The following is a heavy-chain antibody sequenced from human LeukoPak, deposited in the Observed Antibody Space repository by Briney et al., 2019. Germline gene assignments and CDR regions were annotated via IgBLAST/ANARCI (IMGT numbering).Heavy chain of an antibody. CDR2: IYHRGST. CDR1: GYSISSGYY. V-gene: IGHV4-38-2*01. CDR3: ARRQVGATAGIDY. Sequence: PSETLSLTCAVTGYSISSGYYWGWIRQPPGKGLEWIGSIYHRGSTYYNPSLKSRVTISVDTSKNQFSLKLSSVTAADTAVYYCARRQVGATAGIDYWGQGTLVTVSS. J-gene: IGHJ4*02. D-gene: IGHD1-26*01.